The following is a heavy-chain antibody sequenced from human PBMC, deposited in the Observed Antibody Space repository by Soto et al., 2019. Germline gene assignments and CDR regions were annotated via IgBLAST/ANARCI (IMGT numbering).Heavy chain of an antibody. CDR2: IRYDGSKI. D-gene: IGHD3-16*01. V-gene: IGHV3-33*08. CDR3: ASSRQGDGRWYFDL. Sequence: GGSLRLSCAASGFTFDDYAMHWVRQAPGKGLEWVAIIRYDGSKINYADSVKGRFAISRDNSNNMLYLQINSLRVEDTAVYYCASSRQGDGRWYFDLWGRGTLVTVSS. J-gene: IGHJ2*01. CDR1: GFTFDDYA.